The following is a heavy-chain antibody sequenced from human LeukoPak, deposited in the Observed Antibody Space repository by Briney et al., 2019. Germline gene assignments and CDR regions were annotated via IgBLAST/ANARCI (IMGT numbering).Heavy chain of an antibody. V-gene: IGHV3-7*01. CDR3: ARDYTYSSGGIYYDRFDY. Sequence: GGSLRLSCAVSEFSFSTYWMTWVRQAPGKGLEWVANINQDGRKINYVDSVKGRFTISRDNAKNSLYLQMNSLRAEDTAVYYCARDYTYSSGGIYYDRFDYWGQGTLVTVSS. CDR2: INQDGRKI. CDR1: EFSFSTYW. D-gene: IGHD2-15*01. J-gene: IGHJ4*02.